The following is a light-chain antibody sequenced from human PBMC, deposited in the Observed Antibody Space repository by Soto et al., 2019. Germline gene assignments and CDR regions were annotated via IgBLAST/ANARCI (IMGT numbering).Light chain of an antibody. J-gene: IGKJ5*01. CDR1: QSVSSSY. V-gene: IGKV3-20*01. CDR2: GAS. CDR3: QQYGSSPPTST. Sequence: EIVLTQSPGTLSLSPGERATLSCRASQSVSSSYLAWYQQKPGQAPRLLIYGASSRATGIPDRFSGSGSGTDFTFTISRLEPEDFAVYYCQQYGSSPPTSTFGQGTRLEIK.